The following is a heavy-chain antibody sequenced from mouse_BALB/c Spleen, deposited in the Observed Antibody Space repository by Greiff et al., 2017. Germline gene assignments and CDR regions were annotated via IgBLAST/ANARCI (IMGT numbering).Heavy chain of an antibody. Sequence: QVQLQQSGAELVRPGASVTLSCKASGYTFTDYEMHWVKQTPVHGLEWIGAIDPETGGTAYNQKFKGKATLTADKSSSTAYMELRSLTSEDSAVYYCTTITTEARYYAMDYWGQGTSVTVSS. CDR1: GYTFTDYE. J-gene: IGHJ4*01. V-gene: IGHV1-15*01. CDR3: TTITTEARYYAMDY. D-gene: IGHD2-4*01. CDR2: IDPETGGT.